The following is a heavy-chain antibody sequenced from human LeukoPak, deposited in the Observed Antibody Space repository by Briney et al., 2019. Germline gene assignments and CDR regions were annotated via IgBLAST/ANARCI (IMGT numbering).Heavy chain of an antibody. CDR3: ARESDYYDSSGPNPFDY. CDR1: GYTFTGYY. Sequence: ASVKVSCKASGYTFTGYYMHWVRQAPGQGLEGMGWINPNSGGTNYAQKFQGRVTMTRDTSISTAYMELSRLRSDDTAVYYCARESDYYDSSGPNPFDYWGQGTLVTVSS. J-gene: IGHJ4*02. V-gene: IGHV1-2*02. D-gene: IGHD3-22*01. CDR2: INPNSGGT.